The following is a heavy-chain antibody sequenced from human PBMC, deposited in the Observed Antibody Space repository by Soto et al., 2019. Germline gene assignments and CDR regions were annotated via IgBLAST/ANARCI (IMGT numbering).Heavy chain of an antibody. J-gene: IGHJ5*02. CDR3: ARVWHISHIAWSDA. D-gene: IGHD2-21*01. CDR1: GGSISNYY. V-gene: IGHV4-59*01. CDR2: VYYSGST. Sequence: SETLSLTCTVFGGSISNYYGSWIWQSPGKGLEWIGYVYYSGSTNYSPSLKSRVTISIDMSKNQFSLKLRSVTAADTAVYYCARVWHISHIAWSDAWGQGTLVTVSS.